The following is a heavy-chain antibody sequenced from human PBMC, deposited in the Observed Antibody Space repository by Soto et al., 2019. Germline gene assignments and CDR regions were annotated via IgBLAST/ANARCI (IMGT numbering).Heavy chain of an antibody. V-gene: IGHV1-3*01. CDR2: INAGNGNT. Sequence: ASVKVSCKASGYTFTSYAMHWVRQAPGQRLEWMGWINAGNGNTKYSQKFQGRVTITRDTSASTAYMELSSLRSEDTAVYYCARDVLAAGEYDSIYGMDVRGRGTTVSVSS. J-gene: IGHJ6*02. CDR3: ARDVLAAGEYDSIYGMDV. CDR1: GYTFTSYA. D-gene: IGHD3-22*01.